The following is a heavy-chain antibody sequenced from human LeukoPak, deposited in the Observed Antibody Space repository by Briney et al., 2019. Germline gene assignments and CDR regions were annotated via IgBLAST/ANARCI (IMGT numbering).Heavy chain of an antibody. J-gene: IGHJ3*02. CDR3: ARLWRYAFDI. CDR2: IYHSGST. Sequence: SETLSLTCSVSGHSISSGYYWGWIRQPPGKGLEWIGSIYHSGSTYYNPSLKSRVTISVDTSKNQFSLKLSSVTAADTAVYYCARLWRYAFDIWGQGTMVTVSS. D-gene: IGHD1-1*01. V-gene: IGHV4-38-2*01. CDR1: GHSISSGYY.